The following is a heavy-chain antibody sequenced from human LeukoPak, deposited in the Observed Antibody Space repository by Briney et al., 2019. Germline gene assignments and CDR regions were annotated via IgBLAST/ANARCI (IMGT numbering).Heavy chain of an antibody. CDR1: GGSISSSSYY. CDR2: IYYSGST. V-gene: IGHV4-39*07. J-gene: IGHJ6*03. Sequence: SETLSLTCTVSGGSISSSSYYWGWIRQPPGKGLEWIGSIYYSGSTSYNPSLKSRVIISVDTSKNQFSLKLSSVTAADTAVYYCARSIASSFYYMDVWGKGTTVTVSS. D-gene: IGHD2-15*01. CDR3: ARSIASSFYYMDV.